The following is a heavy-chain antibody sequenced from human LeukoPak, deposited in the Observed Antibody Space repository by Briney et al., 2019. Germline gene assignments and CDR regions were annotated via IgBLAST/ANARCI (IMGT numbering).Heavy chain of an antibody. V-gene: IGHV4-39*07. D-gene: IGHD3-10*01. CDR1: GGSISSSSYY. CDR2: IYYSGST. J-gene: IGHJ5*02. CDR3: ARDPSDMVRGVLNWFDP. Sequence: SETLSLTCTVSGGSISSSSYYWGWIRQPPGKGLEWIGSIYYSGSTYYNPSPKSRVTISVDTSKNQFSLKLSSVTAADTAVYYCARDPSDMVRGVLNWFDPWGQGTLVTVSS.